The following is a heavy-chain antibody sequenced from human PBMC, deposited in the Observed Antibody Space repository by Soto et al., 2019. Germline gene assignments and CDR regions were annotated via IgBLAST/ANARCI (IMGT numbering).Heavy chain of an antibody. V-gene: IGHV1-8*01. CDR2: MNPNSGNT. D-gene: IGHD2-15*01. J-gene: IGHJ5*02. CDR3: ARVNWVVAATPNWFDP. CDR1: GDTFTNYD. Sequence: QVQLVQSGAEVKKPGASVKVSCEASGDTFTNYDINWVRQATGQGLEWMGWMNPNSGNTGYAQKFQGRVNMTRNTSISTAYMELSSLRSEDTAVYYCARVNWVVAATPNWFDPWGQGTLVTVSS.